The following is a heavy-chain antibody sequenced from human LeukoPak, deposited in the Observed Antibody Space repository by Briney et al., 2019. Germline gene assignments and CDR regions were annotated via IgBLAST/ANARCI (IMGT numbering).Heavy chain of an antibody. V-gene: IGHV4-59*08. D-gene: IGHD3-22*01. J-gene: IGHJ3*02. CDR1: GGSISSYY. CDR3: ASGYVSSGYWDAFDI. CDR2: IYYSGST. Sequence: SETLSLTCTVSGGSISSYYWSWIRQPPGKGLEWIGYIYYSGSTNYNPSLKSRVTISVDTSKNQFSLKLSSVTAADTAVYYCASGYVSSGYWDAFDIWGQGTMVTVSS.